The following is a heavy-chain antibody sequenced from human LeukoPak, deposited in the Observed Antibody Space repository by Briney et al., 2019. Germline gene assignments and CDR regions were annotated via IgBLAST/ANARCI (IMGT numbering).Heavy chain of an antibody. J-gene: IGHJ4*02. CDR1: GFTFSSYS. Sequence: GGSLRLSCAASGFTFSSYSMNWVRQAPGKGLEWVSSISSSSSYIYYADSVKGRFTISRDNAKNSLYLQMNSLRAEDTAVYYCARDSEYCSGGSCSKYYFDYWGQGTLVTVSS. V-gene: IGHV3-21*01. CDR2: ISSSSSYI. D-gene: IGHD2-15*01. CDR3: ARDSEYCSGGSCSKYYFDY.